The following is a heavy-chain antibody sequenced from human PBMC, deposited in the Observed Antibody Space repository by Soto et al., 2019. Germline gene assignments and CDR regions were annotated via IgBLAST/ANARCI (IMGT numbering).Heavy chain of an antibody. V-gene: IGHV4-59*01. CDR3: ARGGGPAPRRWYYYYYMDV. J-gene: IGHJ6*03. D-gene: IGHD2-2*01. CDR1: GGSISSYY. CDR2: IYYSGST. Sequence: SETLSLTCTVSGGSISSYYWSWIRQPPGKGLEWIGYIYYSGSTNSNPSLKSRVTISVDTYKNQLSLKLSSVTVADTAVYYCARGGGPAPRRWYYYYYMDVWGKGTTVTVSS.